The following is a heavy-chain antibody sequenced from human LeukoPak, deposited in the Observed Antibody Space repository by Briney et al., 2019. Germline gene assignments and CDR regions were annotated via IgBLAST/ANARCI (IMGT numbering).Heavy chain of an antibody. J-gene: IGHJ3*02. CDR1: GGSFSGYY. D-gene: IGHD6-19*01. Sequence: SETLSLTCAVYGGSFSGYYWSWIRQPAGKGLEWIGRIYTSGSTNYNPSLKSRVTMSVDTSKNQFSLKLSSVTAADTAVYYCATHSSGWYKSAFDIWGQGTMVTVSS. CDR3: ATHSSGWYKSAFDI. V-gene: IGHV4-59*10. CDR2: IYTSGST.